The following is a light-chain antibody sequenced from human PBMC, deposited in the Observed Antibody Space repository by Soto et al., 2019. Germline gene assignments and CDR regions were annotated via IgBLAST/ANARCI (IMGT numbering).Light chain of an antibody. CDR2: GAS. V-gene: IGKV3-20*01. CDR1: QTFSNSF. J-gene: IGKJ5*01. CDR3: QQCGSSST. Sequence: EIVLTQSPCTLSLSPGERATLSCRASQTFSNSFLSWFQQIPGQAPRLLIYGASMRATGIPDRFSGSGSGTDFTLTISRLEPEDSAVYYCQQCGSSSTFGQGTRLEI.